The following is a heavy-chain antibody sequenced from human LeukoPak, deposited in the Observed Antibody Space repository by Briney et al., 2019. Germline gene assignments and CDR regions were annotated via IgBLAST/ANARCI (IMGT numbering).Heavy chain of an antibody. CDR3: ARAAYSSGPDY. CDR1: GFTFDDYG. J-gene: IGHJ4*02. D-gene: IGHD6-19*01. V-gene: IGHV3-48*01. Sequence: GGSLRLSCAASGFTFDDYGMSWVRQAPGKGLEWVSYINPSSSDKYYTDSVKGRFTISRDNAKNSLFLQLHGLRAEDTAVYYCARAAYSSGPDYWGQGTLVTVSS. CDR2: INPSSSDK.